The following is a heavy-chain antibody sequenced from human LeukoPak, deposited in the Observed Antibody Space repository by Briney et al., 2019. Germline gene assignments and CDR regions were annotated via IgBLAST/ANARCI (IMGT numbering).Heavy chain of an antibody. Sequence: GGSLRLSCAASGFTFSSYWMHWVRQAPGKGLVWVSRINSDGSSISYADSVKGRFTISRDNAKNTLYLQMNSLRAEDTAVYYCARAGFVPMVRGSLHMDVWGKGTTVTISS. CDR1: GFTFSSYW. CDR3: ARAGFVPMVRGSLHMDV. V-gene: IGHV3-74*01. D-gene: IGHD3-10*01. CDR2: INSDGSSI. J-gene: IGHJ6*03.